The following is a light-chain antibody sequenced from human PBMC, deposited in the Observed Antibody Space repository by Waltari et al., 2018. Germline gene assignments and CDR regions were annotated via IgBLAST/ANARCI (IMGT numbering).Light chain of an antibody. CDR3: QAWDSSTAAYV. CDR2: QDI. Sequence: SYELPTQPSVSVSPPQPASITCSADTWGDKCTYRYQQKPGQSPVVVIYQDIRRPSGIPDRFSGSNSGNTATLTISGTQATDEADYFCQAWDSSTAAYVFGTGTKVTVL. V-gene: IGLV3-1*01. J-gene: IGLJ1*01. CDR1: TWGDKC.